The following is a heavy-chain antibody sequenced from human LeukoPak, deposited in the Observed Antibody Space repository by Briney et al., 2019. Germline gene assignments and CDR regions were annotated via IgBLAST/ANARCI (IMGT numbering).Heavy chain of an antibody. CDR2: INPGDSDT. CDR1: GYRFTSHW. J-gene: IGHJ3*01. D-gene: IGHD2-2*01. Sequence: GESLQISSQGSGYRFTSHWIGWVRQMPGKGRAWMGIINPGDSDTRYSPSFQGQVTFSADKSITTAHLQWSSLRASDTAMYYCARSFDDAPDSFDVWGQGTMVTVSS. V-gene: IGHV5-51*01. CDR3: ARSFDDAPDSFDV.